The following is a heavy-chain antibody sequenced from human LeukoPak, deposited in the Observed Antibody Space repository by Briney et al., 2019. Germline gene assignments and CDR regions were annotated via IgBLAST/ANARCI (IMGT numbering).Heavy chain of an antibody. J-gene: IGHJ4*02. Sequence: GGSLRLSCAASGFTFSSYAMSWVRQAPGKGLEWVSAIFGSGSSTYYADSVKGRFTISRDNSKNTLFLQMNSVRAEDTAVYYCAKDRAQQLVLDFWGQGTLVTVSS. D-gene: IGHD6-13*01. V-gene: IGHV3-23*01. CDR1: GFTFSSYA. CDR2: IFGSGSST. CDR3: AKDRAQQLVLDF.